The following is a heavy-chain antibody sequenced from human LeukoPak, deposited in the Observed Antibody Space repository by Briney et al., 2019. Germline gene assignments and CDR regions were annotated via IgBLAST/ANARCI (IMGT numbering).Heavy chain of an antibody. CDR1: GFIFSSYG. Sequence: PGGSLRLSCAASGFIFSSYGMHWVRQAPGKGLEWVAFIRYDGSNKYYADSVKGRFTISRDDSKNTLYLQMNSLRAEDTSVYYCAKLLRGYNYGGGPYYFDYWGQGTLVTVSS. CDR3: AKLLRGYNYGGGPYYFDY. V-gene: IGHV3-30*02. CDR2: IRYDGSNK. J-gene: IGHJ4*02. D-gene: IGHD5-18*01.